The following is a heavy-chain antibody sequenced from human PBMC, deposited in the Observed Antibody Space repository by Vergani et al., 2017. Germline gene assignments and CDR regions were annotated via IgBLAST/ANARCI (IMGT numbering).Heavy chain of an antibody. J-gene: IGHJ3*02. V-gene: IGHV3-30*18. CDR3: AKLGGFITTADAFDI. CDR2: ISYDGSNK. CDR1: GFTFSSYG. D-gene: IGHD3-22*01. Sequence: VQLVESGGGLVQPGGSLRLSCAASGFTFSSYGMHWVRQAPGKGLEWVAVISYDGSNKYYADSVKGRFTISRDNSKNTLYLQMNSLRAEDTAVYYCAKLGGFITTADAFDIWGQGTMVTVSS.